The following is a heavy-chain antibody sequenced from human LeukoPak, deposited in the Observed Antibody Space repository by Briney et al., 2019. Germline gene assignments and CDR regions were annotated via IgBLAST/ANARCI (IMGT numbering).Heavy chain of an antibody. Sequence: PGGSLRLSCTGSGFTFSSHWMSWVRQAPGRGLEWVANIKEDGSETYYPDSVKGRFTISRDNAKNSLYLQMNSLRAEDTALYYCAKSYYYGSGSYPGAGTWFDPWGQGTLVTVSS. V-gene: IGHV3-7*03. D-gene: IGHD3-10*01. J-gene: IGHJ5*02. CDR3: AKSYYYGSGSYPGAGTWFDP. CDR1: GFTFSSHW. CDR2: IKEDGSET.